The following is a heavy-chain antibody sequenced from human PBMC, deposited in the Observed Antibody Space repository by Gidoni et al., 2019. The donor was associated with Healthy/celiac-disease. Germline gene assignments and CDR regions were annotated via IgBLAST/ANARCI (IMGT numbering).Heavy chain of an antibody. Sequence: EVQLVESGGGLVQPGGSLRLSCGASGFTFSSYSMNWVRQGPGKGLEWVSYISSSISTIYYADSVKGRFTISRDNAKNSLYLQRNSLRAGDTAVYYCARVAQARGGYWGQGTLVTVSS. D-gene: IGHD3-10*01. CDR3: ARVAQARGGY. V-gene: IGHV3-48*01. CDR2: ISSSISTI. CDR1: GFTFSSYS. J-gene: IGHJ4*02.